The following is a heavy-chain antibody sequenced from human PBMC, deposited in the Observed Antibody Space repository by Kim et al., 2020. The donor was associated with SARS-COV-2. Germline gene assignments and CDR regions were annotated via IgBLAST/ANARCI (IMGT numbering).Heavy chain of an antibody. J-gene: IGHJ4*02. D-gene: IGHD6-13*01. Sequence: GGSLRLSCAASGFTFSSYAMSWVRQAPGKGLEWVSAISGSGGSTYYADSVKGRFTISRDNSKKTRYLQMNSLRAEDTAVYYCAKDLEQQLAVDYWGQGTLVTVSS. CDR1: GFTFSSYA. CDR2: ISGSGGST. V-gene: IGHV3-23*01. CDR3: AKDLEQQLAVDY.